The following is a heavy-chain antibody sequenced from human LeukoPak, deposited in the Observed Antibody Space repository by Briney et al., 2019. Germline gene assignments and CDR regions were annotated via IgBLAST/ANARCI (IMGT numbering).Heavy chain of an antibody. CDR2: INPNSGGT. CDR3: ARDPQATVYRSGHIDY. Sequence: ASVKVSCKASGYTFTGYYMHWMRQAPGQGLEWMGWINPNSGGTNYAQKFQGRITMTRDMSTSTLYMELSGLRSEDTAVYYCARDPQATVYRSGHIDYWGQGTLVTVSS. V-gene: IGHV1-2*02. CDR1: GYTFTGYY. J-gene: IGHJ4*02. D-gene: IGHD3-22*01.